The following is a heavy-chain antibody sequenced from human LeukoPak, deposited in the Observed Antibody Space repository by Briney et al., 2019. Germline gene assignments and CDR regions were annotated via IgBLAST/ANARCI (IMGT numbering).Heavy chain of an antibody. D-gene: IGHD1-7*01. CDR1: GGTFSSYA. J-gene: IGHJ6*02. CDR2: IIPILGIA. CDR3: ARDYLELRGYYYYGMDV. V-gene: IGHV1-69*04. Sequence: SVKVSCKASGGTFSSYAISWVRQAPGQGLEWMGRIIPILGIANYAQKFQGRVTITADKSTSTAYMELSSLRSEDTAVYYCARDYLELRGYYYYGMDVWGQGTTVTVSS.